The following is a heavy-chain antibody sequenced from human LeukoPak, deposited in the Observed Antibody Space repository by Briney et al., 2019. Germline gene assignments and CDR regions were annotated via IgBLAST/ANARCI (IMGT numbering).Heavy chain of an antibody. V-gene: IGHV1-69*05. D-gene: IGHD1/OR15-1a*01. Sequence: GSSVKVSCKASGGTFSSYAISWVRQAPGQGLEWMGGIIPIFGTANYAQKFQGRVTITTDESTSTAYMELSSLRSEDTAVYYCARDSKGLEQPYYYYYMDVWGKGTTVTVSS. CDR2: IIPIFGTA. J-gene: IGHJ6*03. CDR3: ARDSKGLEQPYYYYYMDV. CDR1: GGTFSSYA.